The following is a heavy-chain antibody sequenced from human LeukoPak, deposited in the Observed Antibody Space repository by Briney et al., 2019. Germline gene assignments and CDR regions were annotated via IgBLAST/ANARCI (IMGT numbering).Heavy chain of an antibody. CDR1: GYTFTVYY. CDR3: AREGLSDAFDI. V-gene: IGHV1-2*02. J-gene: IGHJ3*02. CDR2: INPNNGGT. D-gene: IGHD3-16*02. Sequence: ASVKVSCKAAGYTFTVYYMHWVRQAPGQGLEWMGWINPNNGGTNYEQKFQGRVTMTRDTSVSTAYMELSRLRSDDTAMYYCAREGLSDAFDIWGQGTRVTVSS.